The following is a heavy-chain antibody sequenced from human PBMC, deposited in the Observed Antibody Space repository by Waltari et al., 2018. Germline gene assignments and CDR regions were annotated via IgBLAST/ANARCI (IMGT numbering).Heavy chain of an antibody. CDR3: ARDGAGWLLSYWFDP. V-gene: IGHV1-2*02. D-gene: IGHD3-3*01. J-gene: IGHJ5*02. CDR2: INPNSGGT. CDR1: GYTFTGYY. Sequence: QVQLVQSGAEVKKPGASVKVSCKASGYTFTGYYMHWVRQAPGKGLEWMGCINPNSGGTNYAQKFQGRVTMTRDTSISTAYMELSRLRSDDTAVYYCARDGAGWLLSYWFDPWGQGTLVTVSS.